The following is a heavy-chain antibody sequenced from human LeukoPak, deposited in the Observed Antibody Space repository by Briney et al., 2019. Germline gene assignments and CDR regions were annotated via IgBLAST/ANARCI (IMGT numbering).Heavy chain of an antibody. D-gene: IGHD6-19*01. Sequence: SETLSLTCTVSGGPISSYYWSWIRQPPGKGLEWIGYIYSSGSTNYNPSLKSRVTISVDTSKNQFPLRLSSVTAADTAVYYCARDGAGGWSFFDYWGQGTLVTVSS. CDR2: IYSSGST. V-gene: IGHV4-59*01. CDR3: ARDGAGGWSFFDY. CDR1: GGPISSYY. J-gene: IGHJ4*02.